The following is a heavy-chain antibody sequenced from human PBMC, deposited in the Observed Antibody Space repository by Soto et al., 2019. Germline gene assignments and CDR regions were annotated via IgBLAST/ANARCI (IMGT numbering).Heavy chain of an antibody. D-gene: IGHD2-8*01. J-gene: IGHJ4*02. CDR2: ISGSGGST. CDR1: GFTFSSYA. V-gene: IGHV3-23*01. CDR3: AKSTPAIVLIVYAPPTPGY. Sequence: LRLSCAASGFTFSSYAMSWVRQAPGKGLEWVSAISGSGGSTYYADSVKGRFTISRDNSENTLYLQMNSLRAEDTAVYYWAKSTPAIVLIVYAPPTPGYWGQGTLVTVSS.